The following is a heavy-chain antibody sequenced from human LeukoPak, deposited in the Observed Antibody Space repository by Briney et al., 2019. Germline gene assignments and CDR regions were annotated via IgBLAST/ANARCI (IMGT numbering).Heavy chain of an antibody. Sequence: GGPLRLSCAASGFTFSSYAMSWVRQAPGKGLEWVSAISGSGGSTYYADSVKGRFTISRDNSKNTLYLQMNSLRAEDTAVYYCAKAVEYSKTYYFDYWGQGTLVTVSS. CDR2: ISGSGGST. V-gene: IGHV3-23*01. D-gene: IGHD6-6*01. CDR3: AKAVEYSKTYYFDY. J-gene: IGHJ4*02. CDR1: GFTFSSYA.